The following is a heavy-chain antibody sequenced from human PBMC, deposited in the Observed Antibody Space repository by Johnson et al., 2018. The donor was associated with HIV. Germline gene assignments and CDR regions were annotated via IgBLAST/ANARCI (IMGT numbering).Heavy chain of an antibody. CDR1: GFTFSSYA. D-gene: IGHD3-22*01. CDR2: IKSKTDGGTT. J-gene: IGHJ3*01. Sequence: VQLVESGGGLVQPGGSLRLSCAASGFTFSSYAMHWVRQAPGKGLEWVGRIKSKTDGGTTDFAAPVKGRFSISRDDSKNTLYLQMNSLKTEDTAVYYCTTDLIVVIPIGAFDVWGQGTMVTVSS. V-gene: IGHV3-15*01. CDR3: TTDLIVVIPIGAFDV.